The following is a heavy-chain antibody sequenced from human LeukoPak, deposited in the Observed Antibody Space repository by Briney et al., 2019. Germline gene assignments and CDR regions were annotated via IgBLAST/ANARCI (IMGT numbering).Heavy chain of an antibody. CDR3: ARDEYQLLYLLDY. J-gene: IGHJ4*02. Sequence: PGGSLRLTCAASGFTFSSYSMNWVGQAPGKGLEGVSSISSASSYIYYADSGKGRFTISRDNAKNSLYLQMNSLRAEDTAVYYCARDEYQLLYLLDYWGQGTLVTVSS. CDR1: GFTFSSYS. CDR2: ISSASSYI. V-gene: IGHV3-21*01. D-gene: IGHD2-2*02.